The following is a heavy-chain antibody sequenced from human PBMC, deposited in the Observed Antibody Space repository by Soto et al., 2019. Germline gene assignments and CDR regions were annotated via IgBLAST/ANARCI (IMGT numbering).Heavy chain of an antibody. D-gene: IGHD5-12*01. Sequence: GSLRLSCAASGFTFSSYGMHWVRQAPGKGLEWVAVISYDGSNKYYADSVKGRFTISRDNFKNILYLQVNSLRAEDTAEYYCAKPRYSGYDWAPYYFDYWGQGTLVTVSS. J-gene: IGHJ4*02. CDR1: GFTFSSYG. CDR3: AKPRYSGYDWAPYYFDY. CDR2: ISYDGSNK. V-gene: IGHV3-30*18.